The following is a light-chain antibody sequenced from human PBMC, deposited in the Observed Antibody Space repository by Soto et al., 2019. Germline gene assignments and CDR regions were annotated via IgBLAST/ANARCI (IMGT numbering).Light chain of an antibody. J-gene: IGLJ2*01. CDR3: AAWDDSLHVV. Sequence: QPVLTQPPSASGTPWQRVTISCSGSSSNIGSNTVNWYQQLPGTAPKLLIYSNNQRPSGVPDRFSGSKSGTSASLAISGLQSEDEADYYCAAWDDSLHVVFDGGTQLTVL. CDR1: SSNIGSNT. CDR2: SNN. V-gene: IGLV1-44*01.